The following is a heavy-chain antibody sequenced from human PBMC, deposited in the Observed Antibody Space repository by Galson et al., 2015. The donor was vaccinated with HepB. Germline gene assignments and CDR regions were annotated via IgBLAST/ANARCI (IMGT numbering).Heavy chain of an antibody. CDR3: AKDYDYYDSSGYGC. CDR1: GFTFSSYG. CDR2: ISYDGSNK. J-gene: IGHJ4*02. D-gene: IGHD3-22*01. Sequence: SLRLSCAASGFTFSSYGMHWVRQAPGKGLEWVAVISYDGSNKYYADSVKGRFTISRDNSKNTLYLQMNSLRAEDTAVYYCAKDYDYYDSSGYGCWGQGTLVTVSS. V-gene: IGHV3-30*18.